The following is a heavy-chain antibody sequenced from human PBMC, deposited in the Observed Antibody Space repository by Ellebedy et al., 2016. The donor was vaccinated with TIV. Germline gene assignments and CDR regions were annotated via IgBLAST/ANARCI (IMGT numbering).Heavy chain of an antibody. CDR3: ARHSRNNYGYFAAPREYYYDY. Sequence: MPSETLSLTCAVYGGSFSGYYWSWIRQPPGKGLEWMGEINHSGSTNYNPSLKSRVTISVDTSNNQFSLKFSSVTAADTAVYYCARHSRNNYGYFAAPREYYYDYWGQGTLVTVSS. CDR2: INHSGST. D-gene: IGHD5-18*01. V-gene: IGHV4-34*01. J-gene: IGHJ4*02. CDR1: GGSFSGYY.